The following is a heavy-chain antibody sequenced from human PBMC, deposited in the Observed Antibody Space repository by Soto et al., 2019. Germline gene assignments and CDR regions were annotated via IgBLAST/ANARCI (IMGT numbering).Heavy chain of an antibody. D-gene: IGHD2-2*01. V-gene: IGHV3-15*01. CDR1: GFTFSNAW. CDR2: IKSKTDGGTT. CDR3: TTDFPMVVPAATGMDV. Sequence: GGSLRLSCAASGFTFSNAWMIWVRQAPGKGLEWVGRIKSKTDGGTTDYAAPVKGRFTISRDDSKNTLYLQMNSLKTEDTAVYYCTTDFPMVVPAATGMDVWGKGTTVTVSS. J-gene: IGHJ6*03.